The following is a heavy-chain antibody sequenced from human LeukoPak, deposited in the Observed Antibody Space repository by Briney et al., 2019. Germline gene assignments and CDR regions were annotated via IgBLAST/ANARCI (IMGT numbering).Heavy chain of an antibody. Sequence: GESLKISCKGSGYSFTSYWIGWVRQMPGKGLEWMGIIYPGDSDTRYSPSFHGHVTISADKSISTAYPQWSSLKASDTALYYCARHHLTVGWFDPWGQGTLVIVSS. CDR1: GYSFTSYW. D-gene: IGHD3-9*01. CDR2: IYPGDSDT. J-gene: IGHJ5*02. CDR3: ARHHLTVGWFDP. V-gene: IGHV5-51*01.